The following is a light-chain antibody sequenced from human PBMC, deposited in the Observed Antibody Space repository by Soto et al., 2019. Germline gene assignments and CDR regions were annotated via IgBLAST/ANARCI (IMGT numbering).Light chain of an antibody. CDR2: GAS. V-gene: IGKV3-15*01. CDR3: QQYNNWPPWT. J-gene: IGKJ1*01. CDR1: QSVAGN. Sequence: EIVMTQSPATLSVSPGERATLSCRASQSVAGNLAWYQHKPGQAPRLLIYGASTRATGIPARCSGSGSGTEFTLTISSLQSEDFAVYYCQQYNNWPPWTFGQGTKVEIK.